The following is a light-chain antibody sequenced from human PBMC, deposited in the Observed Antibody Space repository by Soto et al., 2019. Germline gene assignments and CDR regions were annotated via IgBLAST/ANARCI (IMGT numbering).Light chain of an antibody. CDR3: QQYGSSPRT. Sequence: EIVLTQSPGTLSLSPGERATLSCRASQSVSSSYLAWYQQKPGQAPRLLIYVASSRATGIPDRFSGSGSGTDFTLTISRLEPEDFAVYYWQQYGSSPRTFGQGTKVQIK. CDR2: VAS. J-gene: IGKJ1*01. V-gene: IGKV3-20*01. CDR1: QSVSSSY.